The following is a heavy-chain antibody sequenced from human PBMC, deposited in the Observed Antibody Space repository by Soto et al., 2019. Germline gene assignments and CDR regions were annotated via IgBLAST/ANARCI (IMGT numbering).Heavy chain of an antibody. CDR3: ARDTGGSYDY. D-gene: IGHD1-26*01. CDR2: SRNKANSYNT. CDR1: GFTFSDYY. J-gene: IGHJ4*02. Sequence: EVQLVESGGGLVQPGGSLRLSCAASGFTFSDYYMDWVRQVPGKGLEWVGRSRNKANSYNTEYAASVKGRFSISRDGSKASMYLQMNSLKTEDTAVYYCARDTGGSYDYWGQGALVTVSS. V-gene: IGHV3-72*01.